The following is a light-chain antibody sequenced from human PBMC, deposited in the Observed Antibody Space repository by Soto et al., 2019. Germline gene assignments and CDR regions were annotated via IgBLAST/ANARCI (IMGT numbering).Light chain of an antibody. V-gene: IGLV2-11*01. J-gene: IGLJ3*02. CDR2: DVT. CDR3: CSYAGNYNVL. Sequence: QSALTQARSVSGSPGQSVTISCAGTSSDVGGYNYVSWYQQHPGKAPKLMIYDVTKRPSGVPDRFSGSKSGNTASLTISGLQAEDEADYYCCSYAGNYNVLFGGGTKLTVL. CDR1: SSDVGGYNY.